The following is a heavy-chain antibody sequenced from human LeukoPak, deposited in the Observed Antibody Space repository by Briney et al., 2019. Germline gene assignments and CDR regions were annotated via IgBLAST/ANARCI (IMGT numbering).Heavy chain of an antibody. J-gene: IGHJ4*02. V-gene: IGHV3-21*01. CDR2: ISSSSSYI. D-gene: IGHD5-24*01. Sequence: GGSLRLSCAASGFTFSSYSMNWVRQAPGKGLEWVSSISSSSSYIYYADSVKGRFTISRDNAKNSLYLQMNSLRAEDTAVYYCARGTSRDGYNYFPYYFDYWGRGTLVTVSS. CDR3: ARGTSRDGYNYFPYYFDY. CDR1: GFTFSSYS.